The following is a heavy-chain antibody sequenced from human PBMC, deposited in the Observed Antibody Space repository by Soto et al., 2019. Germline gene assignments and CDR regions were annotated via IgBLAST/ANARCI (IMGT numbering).Heavy chain of an antibody. CDR2: MNPNSGNT. J-gene: IGHJ6*02. Sequence: ASVKVSCKASGYTFTSYDINWVRQATGQGLEWMGWMNPNSGNTGYAQKFQGRVTMTRNTSISTAYMELSSLRSEDTAVYYCARDSTWNQAHYYYDSSGQIDYYGMDVWGQGTTVTVSS. CDR1: GYTFTSYD. V-gene: IGHV1-8*01. CDR3: ARDSTWNQAHYYYDSSGQIDYYGMDV. D-gene: IGHD3-22*01.